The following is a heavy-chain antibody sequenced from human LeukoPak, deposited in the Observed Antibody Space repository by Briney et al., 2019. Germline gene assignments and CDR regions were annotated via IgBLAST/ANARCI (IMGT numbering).Heavy chain of an antibody. Sequence: SETLSLTCTVPRGSISSYYWSWIRQPARKGLEWIGRIYSSGSTNYNPSIKSRVTMSVDTSKNQFFLKLSSVTAADTTVYYCAREVTIFGVVTYYYYYYMDVWGKGTTVTVSS. V-gene: IGHV4-4*07. CDR3: AREVTIFGVVTYYYYYYMDV. CDR2: IYSSGST. D-gene: IGHD3-3*01. J-gene: IGHJ6*03. CDR1: RGSISSYY.